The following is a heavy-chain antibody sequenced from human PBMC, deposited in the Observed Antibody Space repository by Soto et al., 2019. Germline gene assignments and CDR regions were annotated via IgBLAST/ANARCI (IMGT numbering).Heavy chain of an antibody. J-gene: IGHJ6*02. CDR2: IIPIFGTA. CDR1: GGTFSSYA. D-gene: IGHD3-3*01. CDR3: ARDYDLWSGCRDQGAYYYYGMDV. Sequence: ASVKVSCKASGGTFSSYAISWVRQAPGQGLEWMGGIIPIFGTANYAQKFQGRVTITADESTSTAYMELSSLRSEDTAVYYCARDYDLWSGCRDQGAYYYYGMDVWGQGTTVTSP. V-gene: IGHV1-69*13.